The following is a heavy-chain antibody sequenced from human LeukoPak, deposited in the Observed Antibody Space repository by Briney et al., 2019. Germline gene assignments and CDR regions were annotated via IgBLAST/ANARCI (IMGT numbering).Heavy chain of an antibody. V-gene: IGHV1-46*01. Sequence: GASVKVSCKASGYTLTSYYMHWVRQAPGQGLEWMGIINPSGGSTGYAQKFQGRVTMARDMSTSTVYMELSSLRSEDTAVYYCARDYSGSSNWFDPWGQGTLVTVSS. D-gene: IGHD1-26*01. CDR2: INPSGGST. CDR3: ARDYSGSSNWFDP. CDR1: GYTLTSYY. J-gene: IGHJ5*02.